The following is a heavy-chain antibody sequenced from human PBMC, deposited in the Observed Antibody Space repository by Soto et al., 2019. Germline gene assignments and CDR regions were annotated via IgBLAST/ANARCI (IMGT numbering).Heavy chain of an antibody. Sequence: GASVKVSSKDSGYTFTVNYMQWVRQETGQGLEWMGWINPNSGGTNYAQKFQGWVTMTRDTSISTAYMELSRLRSDDTAVYYCARDLRLPPPVYYYDSSGSPAQNYYYGMDVWGQGTTVTVSS. J-gene: IGHJ6*02. V-gene: IGHV1-2*04. CDR2: INPNSGGT. CDR1: GYTFTVNY. CDR3: ARDLRLPPPVYYYDSSGSPAQNYYYGMDV. D-gene: IGHD3-22*01.